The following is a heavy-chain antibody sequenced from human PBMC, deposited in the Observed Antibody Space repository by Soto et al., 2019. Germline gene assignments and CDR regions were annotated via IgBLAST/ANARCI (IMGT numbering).Heavy chain of an antibody. J-gene: IGHJ4*02. CDR1: GGSTDSLY. Sequence: QVQLQESGPGLVKPSETLFVTCTVSGGSTDSLYWSWVRQPPGKGLEWIGYVSYSGSTSYNPSLKSRVIVSIDTSKNQFSLKLTSVTAADTAVYYCARQGYYDLLSGYYLIDYWGQGILVTVSS. CDR3: ARQGYYDLLSGYYLIDY. V-gene: IGHV4-59*08. D-gene: IGHD3-3*01. CDR2: VSYSGST.